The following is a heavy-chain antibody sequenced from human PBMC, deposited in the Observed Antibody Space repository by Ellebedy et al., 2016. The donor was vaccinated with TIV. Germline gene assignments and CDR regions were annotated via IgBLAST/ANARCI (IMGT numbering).Heavy chain of an antibody. CDR3: ARGVYAMGNFDY. J-gene: IGHJ4*02. Sequence: AASVKVSCKVSGYTLTELSIHWVRQAPGKGLEWMGGFDPEDGETTNAQKFQGRVTMTEDTSTDTAYMELSSLRSEDTAVYYCARGVYAMGNFDYWGQGTLVTVSS. V-gene: IGHV1-24*01. CDR2: FDPEDGET. CDR1: GYTLTELS. D-gene: IGHD2-8*01.